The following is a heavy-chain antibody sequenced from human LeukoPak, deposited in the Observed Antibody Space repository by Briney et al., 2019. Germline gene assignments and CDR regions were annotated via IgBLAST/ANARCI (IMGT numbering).Heavy chain of an antibody. V-gene: IGHV3-7*01. CDR3: AREDYYGSGNYVAWGGAFDV. CDR1: GFPFSSFW. CDR2: IKQDGDEK. J-gene: IGHJ3*01. Sequence: GGSLRLSCAASGFPFSSFWMTWVRQAPGKGLEWVANIKQDGDEKYYVDSVKGRFTLSRDNAKNSLYLQMNSLRAEDTAVYYCAREDYYGSGNYVAWGGAFDVWGQGTTVTVSS. D-gene: IGHD3-10*01.